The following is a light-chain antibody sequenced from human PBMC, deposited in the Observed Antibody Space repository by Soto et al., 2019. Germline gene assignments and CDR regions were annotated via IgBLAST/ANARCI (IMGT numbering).Light chain of an antibody. V-gene: IGKV3D-20*02. CDR1: QSLSREL. CDR3: QQRYSWPVT. J-gene: IGKJ5*01. Sequence: EIVLTQSPGTLSLSPGERATLSCRASQSLSRELLAWYQQKPGQAPRLLIYASSRRATDIPDRFSGSGSGTDFTLTISSLEPEDFSVYYCQQRYSWPVTFGQGTRLEIK. CDR2: ASS.